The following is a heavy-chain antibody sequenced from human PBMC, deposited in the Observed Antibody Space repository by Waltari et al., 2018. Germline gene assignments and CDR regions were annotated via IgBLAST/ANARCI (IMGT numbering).Heavy chain of an antibody. D-gene: IGHD3-22*01. CDR1: EFTFSSYA. V-gene: IGHV3-30*04. J-gene: IGHJ6*02. CDR3: ARDYCDRTNCHGMDV. Sequence: QVQLVESGGGVVQPGRSLRLSCAASEFTFSSYAMHWVRQAPGKGREWVEVISYNERNKYYIESVNGRFTISRDNSKKMLFLQMNSLRAEDTAVYYCARDYCDRTNCHGMDVWGQGTTVTVSS. CDR2: ISYNERNK.